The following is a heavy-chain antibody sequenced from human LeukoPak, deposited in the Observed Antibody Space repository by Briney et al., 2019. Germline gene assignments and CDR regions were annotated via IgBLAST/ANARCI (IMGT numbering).Heavy chain of an antibody. D-gene: IGHD3-9*01. V-gene: IGHV3-48*02. CDR3: ARNTIFHP. CDR1: GFTFSIYA. CDR2: ISSSDSTT. Sequence: GGSLRLSCAASGFTFSIYAMSWVRQTPGKGLEWISYISSSDSTTYYTDSVRGRFTISRDNAKSSLYLLMNSLRDEDTGIYYCARNTIFHPWGQGTLVTVSS. J-gene: IGHJ5*02.